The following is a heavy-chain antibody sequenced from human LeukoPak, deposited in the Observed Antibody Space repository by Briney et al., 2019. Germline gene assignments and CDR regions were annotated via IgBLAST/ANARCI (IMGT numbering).Heavy chain of an antibody. J-gene: IGHJ4*02. CDR3: AREGDGYNSPIDY. CDR1: GFTFSSYA. D-gene: IGHD5-24*01. V-gene: IGHV3-30*04. Sequence: GGSLRLSCAASGFTFSSYAMHWVRQAPGKGLEWVAVISYDGSNKYYADSVKGRFTISRDNSKNTLYLQMNSLRAEDTAVYYCAREGDGYNSPIDYWGQGTLVTVSS. CDR2: ISYDGSNK.